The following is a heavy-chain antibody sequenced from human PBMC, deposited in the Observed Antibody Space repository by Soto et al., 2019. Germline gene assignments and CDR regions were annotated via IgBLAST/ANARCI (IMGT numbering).Heavy chain of an antibody. CDR3: ARDTGWFGGAGSAFDI. D-gene: IGHD3-10*01. J-gene: IGHJ3*02. CDR1: GGTFSSYA. Sequence: GASVKVSCKASGGTFSSYAISWVRQAPGQGLEWMGGIIPIFGAANYAQKFQGRVTITADESTSTAYMELSSLRSEDTAVYYCARDTGWFGGAGSAFDIWGQGTMVTVSS. V-gene: IGHV1-69*13. CDR2: IIPIFGAA.